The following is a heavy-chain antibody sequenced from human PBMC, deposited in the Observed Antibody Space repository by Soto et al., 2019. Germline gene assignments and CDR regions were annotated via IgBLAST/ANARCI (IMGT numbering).Heavy chain of an antibody. CDR2: IYPGDSDT. CDR1: GYTFTNYW. J-gene: IGHJ6*02. Sequence: HGESLKISCKGSGYTFTNYWIGWVRQMPGKGLEWMGIIYPGDSDTKYNPSFQGQVTISADKSFTTTYLRWTSLKASDTAIYYCAASIFYYGMDVWGQGTTVTVSS. CDR3: AASIFYYGMDV. V-gene: IGHV5-51*01.